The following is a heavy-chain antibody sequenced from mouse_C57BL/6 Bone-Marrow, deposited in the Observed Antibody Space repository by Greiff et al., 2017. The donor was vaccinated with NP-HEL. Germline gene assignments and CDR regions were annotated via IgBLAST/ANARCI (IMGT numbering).Heavy chain of an antibody. CDR3: ARRSTMVTTGGFAY. CDR1: GYTFTDYY. V-gene: IGHV1-26*01. D-gene: IGHD2-2*01. Sequence: EVQLQQSGPELVKPGASVKISCKASGYTFTDYYMNWVKQSHGKSLEWIGDINPNNGGTSYNQKFKGKATLTVDKSSSTAYMELRSLTSEDSAVYYCARRSTMVTTGGFAYWGQGTLVTVSA. J-gene: IGHJ3*01. CDR2: INPNNGGT.